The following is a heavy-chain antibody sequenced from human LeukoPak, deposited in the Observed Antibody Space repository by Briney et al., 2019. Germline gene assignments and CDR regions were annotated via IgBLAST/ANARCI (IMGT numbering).Heavy chain of an antibody. V-gene: IGHV3-30*02. CDR1: GFTFSSYG. D-gene: IGHD3-10*01. J-gene: IGHJ4*02. Sequence: GGSLRLSCAAPGFTFSSYGMHWVRQAPGKGLEWVAFIRYDGSNKYYADSVKGRFTISRDNSKNTLYLQMNSLRAEDTAVYYCAKDKVTMVRGVILPSSDYWGQGTLVTVSS. CDR2: IRYDGSNK. CDR3: AKDKVTMVRGVILPSSDY.